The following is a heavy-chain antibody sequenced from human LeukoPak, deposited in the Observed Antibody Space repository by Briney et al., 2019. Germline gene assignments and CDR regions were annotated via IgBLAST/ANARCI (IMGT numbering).Heavy chain of an antibody. CDR3: AHVLGYCSGGSCYFDY. CDR1: GFSLSTGGVG. D-gene: IGHD2-15*01. V-gene: IGHV2-5*01. Sequence: SGPTLVNPTQTLTLTCTFSGFSLSTGGVGVGWIRQPPGKALEWLALIYWNDDKRCSPSLKSRLTITKDTSKNQVVLTMTNMDPVDTATYYCAHVLGYCSGGSCYFDYWGQGTLVTVSS. CDR2: IYWNDDK. J-gene: IGHJ4*02.